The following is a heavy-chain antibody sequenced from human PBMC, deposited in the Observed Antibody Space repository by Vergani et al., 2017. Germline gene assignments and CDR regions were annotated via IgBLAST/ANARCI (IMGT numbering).Heavy chain of an antibody. J-gene: IGHJ6*03. V-gene: IGHV3-23*01. CDR3: AKETVGPVGYYMDV. Sequence: EVQLLESGGGLVQPGGSLRLSCAASGFTFSSYAMSLVRQPPGKGLEWVSAMHGSGGSTYYADSVKGRFTISRDNSKNALYMQMNSLRAEDTAVYYCAKETVGPVGYYMDVWGKGP. CDR2: MHGSGGST. D-gene: IGHD1-26*01. CDR1: GFTFSSYA.